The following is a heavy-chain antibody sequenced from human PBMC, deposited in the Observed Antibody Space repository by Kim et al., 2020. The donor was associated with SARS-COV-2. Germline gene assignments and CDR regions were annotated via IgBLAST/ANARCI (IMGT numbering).Heavy chain of an antibody. D-gene: IGHD1-26*01. CDR1: GFTFSSYA. CDR2: ISYDGSNK. CDR3: ARDRFEWEPWLFDY. J-gene: IGHJ4*02. Sequence: GGSLRLSCAASGFTFSSYAMHWVRQAPGKGLEWVAVISYDGSNKYYADSVKGRFTISRDNSKNTLYLQMNSLRAEDTAVYYCARDRFEWEPWLFDYWGQGTLVTVSS. V-gene: IGHV3-30-3*01.